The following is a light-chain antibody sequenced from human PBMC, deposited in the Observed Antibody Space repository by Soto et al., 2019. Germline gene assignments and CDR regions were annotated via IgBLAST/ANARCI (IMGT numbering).Light chain of an antibody. V-gene: IGKV1-8*01. CDR3: QQYYSYPWT. Sequence: AIRMTQSPSSFSASTGDRVTITCRASQGISSYLAWYQQKPGKAPKLLIYAASTLQSGVPSRSSGSGSGTDFPLTISCLQSEDFATYYCQQYYSYPWTFGQGTKVEIK. J-gene: IGKJ1*01. CDR2: AAS. CDR1: QGISSY.